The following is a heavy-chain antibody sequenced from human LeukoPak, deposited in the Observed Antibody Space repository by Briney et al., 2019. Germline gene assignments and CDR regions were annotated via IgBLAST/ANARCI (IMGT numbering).Heavy chain of an antibody. CDR2: INHSGRT. V-gene: IGHV4-34*01. J-gene: IGHJ6*02. CDR1: GGSFSGYY. CDR3: ARVGYNWNDQMGYYYYGMDV. D-gene: IGHD1-1*01. Sequence: KSSETLSLTCAVYGGSFSGYYWSWIRQPPGKGLEWIGEINHSGRTNYNPSLKSRVTISVDTSKNQFSLKLSSVTAADTAVYYCARVGYNWNDQMGYYYYGMDVWGQGTTVTVSS.